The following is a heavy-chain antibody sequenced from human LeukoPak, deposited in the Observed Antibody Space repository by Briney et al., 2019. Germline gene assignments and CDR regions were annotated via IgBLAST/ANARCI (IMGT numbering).Heavy chain of an antibody. D-gene: IGHD3-10*01. CDR2: IYYSGST. J-gene: IGHJ4*02. CDR1: GGSISSYY. V-gene: IGHV4-59*08. Sequence: SETLSLTCTVSGGSISSYYWSWIRQPPGKGLEWIGYIYYSGSTNYNPSLKSRVTISVDTSKNQFSLKLSSVTAADTAVYYCARNVLLWFGELLPSTQFDYWGQGTLVTVSS. CDR3: ARNVLLWFGELLPSTQFDY.